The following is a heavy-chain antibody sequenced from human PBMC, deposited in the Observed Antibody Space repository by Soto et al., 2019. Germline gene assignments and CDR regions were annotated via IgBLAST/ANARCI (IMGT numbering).Heavy chain of an antibody. V-gene: IGHV4-34*01. J-gene: IGHJ6*03. CDR3: ARGPSIPAVYYYYYMDV. D-gene: IGHD2-2*01. Sequence: TSETLSLTCAVYGGSFSGYYWSWIRQPPGKGLEWIGEINHSGSTNYNPSLKSRVTISVDTSKNQFSLKLSSVTAADTAMYYCARGPSIPAVYYYYYMDVWGKGTTVTVSS. CDR1: GGSFSGYY. CDR2: INHSGST.